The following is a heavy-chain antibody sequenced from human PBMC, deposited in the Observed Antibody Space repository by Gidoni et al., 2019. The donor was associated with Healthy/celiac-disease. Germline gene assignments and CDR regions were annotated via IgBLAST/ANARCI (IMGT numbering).Heavy chain of an antibody. CDR1: VGSISSSSHH. J-gene: IGHJ6*02. Sequence: QLQLQESAPGLVKPSETLSLTCTVPVGSISSSSHHWGWIRQPPGKGLEWIGSSYYSGSTYYNPSLKSRVTISVDTSKNHSSLKLSSVTAADTAVYYCARHWDYGERGGYYGMDVWGQGTTVTVSS. CDR3: ARHWDYGERGGYYGMDV. V-gene: IGHV4-39*01. CDR2: SYYSGST. D-gene: IGHD4-17*01.